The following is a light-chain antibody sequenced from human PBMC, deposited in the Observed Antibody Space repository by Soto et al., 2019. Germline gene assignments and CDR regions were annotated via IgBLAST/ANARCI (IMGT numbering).Light chain of an antibody. V-gene: IGKV3-15*01. CDR3: QQYNNWPLALT. J-gene: IGKJ4*01. CDR1: QSVSSK. CDR2: GAS. Sequence: EIVLTQSPATLSVSPGDRATLSCRASQSVSSKLAWYQQKPGQAPRVLIYGASTRATGIPARFSGSGSGTEFTGTLSSLQSEDFAVYYCQQYNNWPLALTFGGGNKVEIK.